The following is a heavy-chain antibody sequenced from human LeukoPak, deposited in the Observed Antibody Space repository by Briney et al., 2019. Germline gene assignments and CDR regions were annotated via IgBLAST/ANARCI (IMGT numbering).Heavy chain of an antibody. CDR2: MWNDGITG. J-gene: IGHJ4*02. V-gene: IGHV3-33*01. CDR3: ARDGSGWSSDY. D-gene: IGHD6-19*01. Sequence: GGSLRLSCVASGFTFREYGFHWVRQAPGKGLEWVAVMWNDGITGKYADFVRGRFSVSRDNSKNTVYLQMDSLRADDTSVYYCARDGSGWSSDYWGQGTLVTVSS. CDR1: GFTFREYG.